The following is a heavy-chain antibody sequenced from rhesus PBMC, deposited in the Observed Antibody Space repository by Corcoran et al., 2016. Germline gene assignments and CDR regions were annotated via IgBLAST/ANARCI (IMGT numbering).Heavy chain of an antibody. D-gene: IGHD3-3*01. Sequence: QLQLQESGPGLVKPSETLSLTCAVSGGSISSNYWSWIRQPPGKGLECIGRISGSGGRTDSNPSLKIRVTISTDTSTNQFSLKLSSVTAADTAVYYCARDYNFWTGYYTGDAFDFWGQGLRVTVSS. CDR2: ISGSGGRT. J-gene: IGHJ3*01. V-gene: IGHV4-173*01. CDR1: GGSISSNY. CDR3: ARDYNFWTGYYTGDAFDF.